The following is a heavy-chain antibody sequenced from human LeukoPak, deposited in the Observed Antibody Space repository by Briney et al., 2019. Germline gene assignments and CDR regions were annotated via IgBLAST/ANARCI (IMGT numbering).Heavy chain of an antibody. CDR3: AKDGGLWVSAHWGDS. V-gene: IGHV1-69*13. J-gene: IGHJ4*02. Sequence: SVKVSCKASGGTFSSYAISWVRQAPGQGLEWMGGIIPIFGTANYAQKFQGRVTITADESTSTAYMELSSLRSEDTAVYYCAKDGGLWVSAHWGDSWGRGTLVTVSS. D-gene: IGHD7-27*01. CDR2: IIPIFGTA. CDR1: GGTFSSYA.